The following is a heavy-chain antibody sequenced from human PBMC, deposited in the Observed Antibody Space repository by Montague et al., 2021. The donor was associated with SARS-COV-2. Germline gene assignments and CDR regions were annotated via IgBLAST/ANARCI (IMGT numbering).Heavy chain of an antibody. J-gene: IGHJ4*02. Sequence: VKPTQTLTLTCTFSGFSLTTTGMCVSWIRQPPGKALEWLAIIDWDDDKYYSTSLKTRLTISKDTSKNQVVLTMTNMDPADTATYYCVRIQYDILTGCTDPHLDYWGQGTLVTVSS. V-gene: IGHV2-70*13. CDR2: IDWDDDK. CDR3: VRIQYDILTGCTDPHLDY. CDR1: GFSLTTTGMC. D-gene: IGHD3-9*01.